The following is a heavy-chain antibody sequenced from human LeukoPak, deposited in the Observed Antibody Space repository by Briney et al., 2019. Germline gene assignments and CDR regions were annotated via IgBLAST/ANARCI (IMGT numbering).Heavy chain of an antibody. CDR2: ISYDGSNK. Sequence: GGSLRLSCAASGFTFSSYAMHWVRQAPGKGLEWVAVISYDGSNKYYADSVKGRFTISRDNSKNTLYLQMNSLRAEDTAVYYCARTLGGEVVPMVFAFDIWGQGTMVTVSS. CDR1: GFTFSSYA. J-gene: IGHJ3*02. CDR3: ARTLGGEVVPMVFAFDI. V-gene: IGHV3-30-3*01. D-gene: IGHD3-22*01.